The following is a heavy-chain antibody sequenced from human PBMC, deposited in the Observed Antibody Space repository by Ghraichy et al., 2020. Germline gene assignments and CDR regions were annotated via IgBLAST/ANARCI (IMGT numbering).Heavy chain of an antibody. J-gene: IGHJ4*03. CDR1: GASVNTASHY. CDR2: VFFSGSA. CDR3: ARSQGNLATPFEY. Sequence: SQTLSLTCDVSGASVNTASHYWGWIRQSPGKGLAWIGSVFFSGSAYYGPSFRSRIVLSVNTSKNQFSLRLTSVTAADTAIYFCARSQGNLATPFEYWGQGIQVTGSS. V-gene: IGHV4-39*01.